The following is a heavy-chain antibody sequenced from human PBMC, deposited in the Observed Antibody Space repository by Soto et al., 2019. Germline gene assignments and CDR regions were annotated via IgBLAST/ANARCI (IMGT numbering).Heavy chain of an antibody. V-gene: IGHV4-59*08. J-gene: IGHJ4*02. CDR1: GGSISSYY. Sequence: SETLSLTCTVSGGSISSYYWSWIRQPPGKGLEWIGYIYYSGSTNYNPSLKSRVTISVDTSKNQFSLKLSSVTAADTAVYYCAGWGYCSGGSCYPGYFDYWGQGTLVTVSS. CDR3: AGWGYCSGGSCYPGYFDY. D-gene: IGHD2-15*01. CDR2: IYYSGST.